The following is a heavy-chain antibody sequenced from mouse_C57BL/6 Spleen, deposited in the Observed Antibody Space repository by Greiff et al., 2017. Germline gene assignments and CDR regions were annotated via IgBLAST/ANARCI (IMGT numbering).Heavy chain of an antibody. V-gene: IGHV1-18*01. Sequence: VQLKESGPELVKPGASVKIPCKASGYTFTDYNMDWVKQSHGKSLEWIGDINPNNGGTIYNQKFKGKATLTVDKSSSTAYMELRSLTSEDTAVYYCAKRGELGRWYFDVWGTGTTVTVSS. J-gene: IGHJ1*03. D-gene: IGHD4-1*01. CDR3: AKRGELGRWYFDV. CDR1: GYTFTDYN. CDR2: INPNNGGT.